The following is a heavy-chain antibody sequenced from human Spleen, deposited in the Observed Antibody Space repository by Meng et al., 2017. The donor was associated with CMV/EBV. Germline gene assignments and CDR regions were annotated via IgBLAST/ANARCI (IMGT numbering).Heavy chain of an antibody. CDR1: GYTLPELS. Sequence: SGGEVQTPGPSVKFPCKVPGYTLPELSMRWVRPAPGKGLEWMGGFEHKDGETIYAQKFQGRVTMTEDTSTDTAYMELSSLRSEXXAVYYXAXLPMMGAPGYFDYWGQGTLVTVSS. V-gene: IGHV1-24*01. J-gene: IGHJ4*02. CDR2: FEHKDGET. CDR3: AXLPMMGAPGYFDY. D-gene: IGHD3-22*01.